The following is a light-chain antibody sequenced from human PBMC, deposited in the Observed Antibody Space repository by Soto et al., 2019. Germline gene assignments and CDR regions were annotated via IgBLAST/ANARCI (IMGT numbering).Light chain of an antibody. J-gene: IGKJ2*01. CDR1: QSISSW. CDR2: DDS. V-gene: IGKV1-5*01. Sequence: DIQMTQSPSSLSASVGDRVTITCRASQSISSWLAWYQQKPGKDPKLLIYDDSSLESGVPSRFSGSGSGTEFTLTISSLQPDDFATYYCQQYNSYSLFGQGTKVDI. CDR3: QQYNSYSL.